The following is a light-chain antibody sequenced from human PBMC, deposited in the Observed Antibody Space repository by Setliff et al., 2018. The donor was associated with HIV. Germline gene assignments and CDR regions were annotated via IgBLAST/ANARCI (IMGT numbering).Light chain of an antibody. CDR3: CSYAGINTYI. V-gene: IGLV2-11*01. CDR2: DVT. J-gene: IGLJ1*01. Sequence: QSALTQPRSVSGSPGQSVTFSCTGSSSDVGAYNYVSWYQQRPGTAPKLIIYDVTKRPSGVPDRFSASKSGDTASLTISRLQSEDEADYYCCSYAGINTYIFGTGTKVTVL. CDR1: SSDVGAYNY.